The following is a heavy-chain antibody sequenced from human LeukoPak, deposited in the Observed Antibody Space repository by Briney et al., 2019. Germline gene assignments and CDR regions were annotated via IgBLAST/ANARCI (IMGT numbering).Heavy chain of an antibody. V-gene: IGHV3-48*01. Sequence: PGGSLRLSCAASGFTFSRYNINWVRQAPGKGLEWVSYISTSSTTIYYADSVKGRFTISRDNAKNSLYLQMNSLRAEDTAVYYCARGINSSSAFDIWGQGTMVIVSS. CDR3: ARGINSSSAFDI. J-gene: IGHJ3*02. D-gene: IGHD5-18*01. CDR2: ISTSSTTI. CDR1: GFTFSRYN.